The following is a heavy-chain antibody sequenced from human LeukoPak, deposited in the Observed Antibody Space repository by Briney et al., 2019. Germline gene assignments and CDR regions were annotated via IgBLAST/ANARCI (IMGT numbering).Heavy chain of an antibody. Sequence: SETLSLTCTVSGGSISSSTYYWGWIRQPPGKGLEWIGGIYYSGSTYYNPSLKSRVTISVDTSRNQFSLNLSSVTAPDTAVYYCARGSGVVTVIDYWGQGTLVTVSS. CDR2: IYYSGST. V-gene: IGHV4-39*01. CDR3: ARGSGVVTVIDY. CDR1: GGSISSSTYY. D-gene: IGHD2-21*02. J-gene: IGHJ4*02.